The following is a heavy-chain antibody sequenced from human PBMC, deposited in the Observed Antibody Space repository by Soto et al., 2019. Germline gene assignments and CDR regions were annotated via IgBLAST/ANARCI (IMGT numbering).Heavy chain of an antibody. CDR3: ARVRYFDWFRPRDAFDI. V-gene: IGHV3-30-3*01. D-gene: IGHD3-9*01. J-gene: IGHJ3*02. CDR2: ISYDGSNK. CDR1: GFTFSSYA. Sequence: QVQLVESGGGVVQPGRSLRLSCAASGFTFSSYAMHWVRQAPGKGLEWVAVISYDGSNKYYADSVKGRFTISRDNSKNPLYLQMNSLRAEDTAVYYCARVRYFDWFRPRDAFDIWGQGTMVTVSS.